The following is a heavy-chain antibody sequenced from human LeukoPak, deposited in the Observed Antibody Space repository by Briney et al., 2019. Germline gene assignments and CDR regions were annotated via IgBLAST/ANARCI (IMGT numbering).Heavy chain of an antibody. CDR2: IRSKAYGGTT. CDR1: GFTMSTYA. D-gene: IGHD2-2*01. J-gene: IGHJ4*02. V-gene: IGHV3-49*04. Sequence: GGSLRLSCAASGFTMSTYAMSWVRLAPGKGLEWVGFIRSKAYGGTTEYAASVKGRFTISRDDSKSIAYLQMNSLKTEDTAVYYCTREGIVVVPAAMGDYWGQGTLVTVSS. CDR3: TREGIVVVPAAMGDY.